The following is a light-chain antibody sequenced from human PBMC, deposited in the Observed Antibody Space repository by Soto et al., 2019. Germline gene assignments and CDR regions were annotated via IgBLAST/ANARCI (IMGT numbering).Light chain of an antibody. V-gene: IGKV3-11*01. Sequence: EIVLTQSPVTLSLSPGERATLSCRASQTVSSYLAWYQQKAGQAPRPLIYDASNRAPGIPARFIGSGSGTDFTLTISSLEPEDFAVYYCQQRSSWPLTFGGGTKVEIK. CDR2: DAS. CDR1: QTVSSY. J-gene: IGKJ4*01. CDR3: QQRSSWPLT.